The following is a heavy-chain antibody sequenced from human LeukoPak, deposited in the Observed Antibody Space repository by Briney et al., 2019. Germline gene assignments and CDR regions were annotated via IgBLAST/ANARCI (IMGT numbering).Heavy chain of an antibody. D-gene: IGHD6-19*01. V-gene: IGHV3-23*01. Sequence: GGSLRLSCAVSGYPFTSFALSWVRQAPGKGLEWVSSISRSTENTLYADSVKGRFTISRDNSKSTGFLQMNNLRAEDTAIYYCAKRAAVSGVVGPFDYWGQGTLVTVSS. CDR2: ISRSTENT. J-gene: IGHJ4*02. CDR3: AKRAAVSGVVGPFDY. CDR1: GYPFTSFA.